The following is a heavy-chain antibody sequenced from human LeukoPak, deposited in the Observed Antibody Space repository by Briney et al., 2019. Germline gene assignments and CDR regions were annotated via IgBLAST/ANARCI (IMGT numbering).Heavy chain of an antibody. V-gene: IGHV3-48*03. D-gene: IGHD5-18*01. CDR2: ISSSGSTI. CDR3: ARESGERGYSYGFRYFDY. J-gene: IGHJ4*02. CDR1: RFTFSSYE. Sequence: PGGSLRLSCAASRFTFSSYEMNWVRQAPGKGLEWVSYISSSGSTIYYADSVKGRFTISRDNAKNSLYLQMNSLRAEDTAVYYCARESGERGYSYGFRYFDYWGQGTLVTVSS.